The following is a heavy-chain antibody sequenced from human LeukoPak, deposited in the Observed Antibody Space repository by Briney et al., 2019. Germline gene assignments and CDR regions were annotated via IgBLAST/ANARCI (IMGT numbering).Heavy chain of an antibody. CDR1: GYSFTDYW. Sequence: GESLKISCQGIGYSFTDYWIGWARQMPGKGLEWMAMIYPGDSHIRYSPSFQSQVTISADKSINTAHLQWSSLKASDTAIYYCTRLPALARDLFYYGMDLWGQGTEVTVSS. V-gene: IGHV5-51*01. CDR3: TRLPALARDLFYYGMDL. J-gene: IGHJ6*02. CDR2: IYPGDSHI. D-gene: IGHD2-21*02.